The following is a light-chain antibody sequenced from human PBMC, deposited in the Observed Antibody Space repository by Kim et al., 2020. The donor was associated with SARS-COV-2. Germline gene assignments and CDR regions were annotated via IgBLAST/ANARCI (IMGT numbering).Light chain of an antibody. CDR1: QRISNY. J-gene: IGKJ1*01. CDR2: VAS. V-gene: IGKV1-27*01. CDR3: QIYNRAPPWT. Sequence: PGVDIATILCRARQRISNYLAWYQQKQGKVPKLLISVASTLQSGVPSRVSGSASGTDFTLTISSLQPEDVATYYCQIYNRAPPWTFGQGTKVEIK.